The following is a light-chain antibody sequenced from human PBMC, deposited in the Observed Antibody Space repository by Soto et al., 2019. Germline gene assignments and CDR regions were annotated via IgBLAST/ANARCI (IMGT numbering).Light chain of an antibody. CDR1: QSVLHSSNNLNF. V-gene: IGKV4-1*01. Sequence: DIVMTQSPDSLAVSLGERATINCKSSQSVLHSSNNLNFLAWYQQKPGHPPKLLIYWASTRESGVPDRFSGSGYGTYFTLTISRLQAEDVAVYCCQQLYSPPITFGGGTTVELK. CDR3: QQLYSPPIT. J-gene: IGKJ4*01. CDR2: WAS.